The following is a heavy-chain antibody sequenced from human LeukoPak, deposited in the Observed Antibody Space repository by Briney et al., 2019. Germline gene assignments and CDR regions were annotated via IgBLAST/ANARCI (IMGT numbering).Heavy chain of an antibody. Sequence: GGSLRLSCAASGFTFSSYGMHWVRQAPGKGLEWVAFIRHDGSNKYYADSVKGRFTISRDNSKNTLYLQMNSLGAEDTAVYYCAKDFDYYDSSGYYHGSHYFDYWGQGTLVTVSS. CDR1: GFTFSSYG. V-gene: IGHV3-30*02. D-gene: IGHD3-22*01. CDR3: AKDFDYYDSSGYYHGSHYFDY. J-gene: IGHJ4*02. CDR2: IRHDGSNK.